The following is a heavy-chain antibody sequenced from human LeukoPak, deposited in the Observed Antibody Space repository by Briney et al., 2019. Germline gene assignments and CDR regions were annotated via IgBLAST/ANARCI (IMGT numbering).Heavy chain of an antibody. V-gene: IGHV4-39*07. D-gene: IGHD4-4*01. CDR1: GGSISSSSYY. Sequence: SETLSLTCTVSGGSISSSSYYWGWIRQPPGKGLEWIGSIYYSGSTNYNPSLKSRVTISVDTSKNQFSLKLSSVTAADTAVYYCARAPHTTVMGGDYYYGMDVWGQGTTVTVSS. CDR3: ARAPHTTVMGGDYYYGMDV. J-gene: IGHJ6*02. CDR2: IYYSGST.